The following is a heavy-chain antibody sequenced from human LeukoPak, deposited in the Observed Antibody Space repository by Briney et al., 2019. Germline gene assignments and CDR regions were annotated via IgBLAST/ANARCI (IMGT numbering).Heavy chain of an antibody. Sequence: GGSLRLSCAAYGFSISTYRMNWVRQAPGKGLEWISYISTSGGTIYYAASVKGRFTISRDNVKNSLYLQMNSLRDEDTAVYYCLRDPDTYWGQGTLVTVSS. J-gene: IGHJ4*02. CDR2: ISTSGGTI. CDR3: LRDPDTY. CDR1: GFSISTYR. V-gene: IGHV3-48*02. D-gene: IGHD5-18*01.